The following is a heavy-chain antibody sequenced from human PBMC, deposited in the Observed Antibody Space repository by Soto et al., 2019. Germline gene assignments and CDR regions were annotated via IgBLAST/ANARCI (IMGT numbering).Heavy chain of an antibody. CDR1: GYTFTGHY. D-gene: IGHD1-26*01. CDR3: GRGRSGQIVVFY. V-gene: IGHV1-2*02. J-gene: IGHJ4*02. Sequence: AASVKVSCKASGYTFTGHYIHWVRQAPEQGPEWMGEIGPESGATRYAQRFQGMVTMTRDMSITTVYMELNNLSPDDTAVYYCGRGRSGQIVVFYWGQGTPVTV. CDR2: IGPESGAT.